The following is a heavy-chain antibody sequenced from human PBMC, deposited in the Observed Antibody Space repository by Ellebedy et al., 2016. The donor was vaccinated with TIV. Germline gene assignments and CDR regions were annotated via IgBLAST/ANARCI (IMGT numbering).Heavy chain of an antibody. D-gene: IGHD2-2*01. Sequence: SETLSLTXTVSGGSISSGDYYWSWIRQPPGKGLEWIGYIYYSGSTYYNPSLKSRVTISVDTSKNQFSLKLSSVTAADTAVYYCARDKAAIGPYYYGMDVWGQGTTVTVSS. CDR1: GGSISSGDYY. V-gene: IGHV4-30-4*01. CDR3: ARDKAAIGPYYYGMDV. J-gene: IGHJ6*02. CDR2: IYYSGST.